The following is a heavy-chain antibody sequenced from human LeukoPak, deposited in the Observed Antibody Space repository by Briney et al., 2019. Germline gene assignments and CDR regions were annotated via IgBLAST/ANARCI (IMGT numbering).Heavy chain of an antibody. Sequence: GGSLRLSCAASGFTFSSHAMHWVRQAPGKGLDWVAVIQYDGSTKYYADSVKGRFTISRDNSRNTLDLQMNSLRAEDTAIYYCARDISGSYTVDYWGQGVLVTVSS. CDR3: ARDISGSYTVDY. CDR2: IQYDGSTK. V-gene: IGHV3-30-3*01. D-gene: IGHD1-26*01. J-gene: IGHJ4*02. CDR1: GFTFSSHA.